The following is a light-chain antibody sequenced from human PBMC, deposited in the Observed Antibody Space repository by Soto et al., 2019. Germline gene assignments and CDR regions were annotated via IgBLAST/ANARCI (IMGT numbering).Light chain of an antibody. CDR1: ERVPLSS. V-gene: IGKV3-20*01. Sequence: VLTQSPGTLSLSPGKTATLSCRASERVPLSSVAWYQQKPGQPPRLVIYSASVRATGIPGRFAGSGFGTDYTLTITGLEPDDFAVYYCQQFGSSPWTFGQGTRVEF. CDR3: QQFGSSPWT. CDR2: SAS. J-gene: IGKJ1*01.